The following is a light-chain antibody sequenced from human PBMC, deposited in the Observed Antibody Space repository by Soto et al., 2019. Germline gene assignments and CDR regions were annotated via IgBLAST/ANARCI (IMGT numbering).Light chain of an antibody. CDR1: QGISIA. J-gene: IGKJ4*01. V-gene: IGKV1-13*02. Sequence: AIQLTQSPSSLSSSVGDRVTITCRASQGISIALAWYQQKPGKAPKLLIYDASSLESGVPSRFSGSGSGKDFTLNISSLQPEDFAGYYCQQFNSYQLSFGGGTKVEIK. CDR2: DAS. CDR3: QQFNSYQLS.